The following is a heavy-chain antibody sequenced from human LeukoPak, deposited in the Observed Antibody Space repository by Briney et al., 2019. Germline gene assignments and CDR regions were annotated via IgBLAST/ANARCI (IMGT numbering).Heavy chain of an antibody. D-gene: IGHD3-10*01. CDR2: IKEDGSEI. Sequence: GGSVRLSCAASGFIFSNYWMTWVRQTPGKGLEFVANIKEDGSEIFYLDSVKGRFTISRDNAKNSVYLQMNSLRAEDTAVYYCARSPDGVDNWGQGTLVTVSS. J-gene: IGHJ4*02. V-gene: IGHV3-7*01. CDR3: ARSPDGVDN. CDR1: GFIFSNYW.